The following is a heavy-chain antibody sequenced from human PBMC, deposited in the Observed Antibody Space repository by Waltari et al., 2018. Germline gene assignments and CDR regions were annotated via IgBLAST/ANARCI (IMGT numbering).Heavy chain of an antibody. D-gene: IGHD3-3*01. CDR3: ARANLFRSRGLTFDI. Sequence: QVQLVQSGAEVTKPGASVKVSCKASGYTFSDYAIHWVRQAPGQRPEWMGWINTGNGNREYSQEFQGRVTISRDTSASTVYMELSSLRSEDMAVYYCARANLFRSRGLTFDIWGQGTMVTVSS. J-gene: IGHJ3*02. V-gene: IGHV1-3*03. CDR2: INTGNGNR. CDR1: GYTFSDYA.